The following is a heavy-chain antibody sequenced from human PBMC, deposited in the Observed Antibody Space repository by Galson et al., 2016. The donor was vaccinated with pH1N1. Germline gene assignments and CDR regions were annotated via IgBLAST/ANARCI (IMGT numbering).Heavy chain of an antibody. CDR1: GFNFDTFA. J-gene: IGHJ6*02. V-gene: IGHV3-30*03. D-gene: IGHD1-26*01. CDR3: AREDWSYGDTYYNGMDV. Sequence: LRLSCAASGFNFDTFAMHWVRRTPGKGLEWVAFISYNGHDESYADSLKGRFTVSRDNSKNRLYLHMNSLRPDDTGLYYCAREDWSYGDTYYNGMDVWGQGTTVTVSS. CDR2: ISYNGHDE.